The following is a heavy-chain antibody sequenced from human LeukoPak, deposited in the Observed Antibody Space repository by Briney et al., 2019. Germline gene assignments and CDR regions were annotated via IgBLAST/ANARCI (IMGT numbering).Heavy chain of an antibody. Sequence: SETLSLTCAVYGGSFSGYYWSWIRQPPGKGLEWIGEINHSGSTNYNPSLKSRVTISVDTSKNQFSLKLSSATAADTAVYYCARARNLVVVPAAPITYFDYWGQGTLVTVSS. CDR3: ARARNLVVVPAAPITYFDY. CDR1: GGSFSGYY. V-gene: IGHV4-34*01. D-gene: IGHD2-2*01. CDR2: INHSGST. J-gene: IGHJ4*02.